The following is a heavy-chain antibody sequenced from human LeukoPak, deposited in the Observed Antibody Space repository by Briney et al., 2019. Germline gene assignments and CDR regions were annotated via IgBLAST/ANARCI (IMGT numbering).Heavy chain of an antibody. CDR1: GGPISSYY. V-gene: IGHV4-4*07. CDR2: IYTSGST. D-gene: IGHD3-10*01. CDR3: AGTYYCGSGSYSLDY. J-gene: IGHJ4*02. Sequence: SSETLSLTCTVSGGPISSYYWSWIRQPAGKGLEWIGRIYTSGSTNYNPSLKSRVTMSVDTSKNQFSLKLSSVTAADTAVYYCAGTYYCGSGSYSLDYWGQGTLVTVSS.